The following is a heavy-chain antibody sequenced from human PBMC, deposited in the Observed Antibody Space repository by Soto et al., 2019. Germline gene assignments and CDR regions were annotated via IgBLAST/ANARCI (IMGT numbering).Heavy chain of an antibody. CDR2: INPSGGST. V-gene: IGHV1-46*01. J-gene: IGHJ4*02. CDR1: GYTFTSYY. CDR3: ARDPVIAAAGTPFDY. Sequence: GASVKVSFKASGYTFTSYYMHWLRQAPGQGLEWMGIINPSGGSTSYAQKFQGRVTMTRDTSTSTVYMELSSLRSEDTAVYYCARDPVIAAAGTPFDYWGQGTLVTVSS. D-gene: IGHD6-13*01.